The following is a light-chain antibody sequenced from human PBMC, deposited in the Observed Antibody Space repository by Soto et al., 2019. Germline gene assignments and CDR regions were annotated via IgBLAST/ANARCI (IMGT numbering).Light chain of an antibody. J-gene: IGLJ3*02. CDR2: EVR. CDR3: TSYTSMSALGV. Sequence: QSVLTQPASVSGSPGQSITISCTGTSSDVGGYNYVSWYQQHPGKAPKLIIYEVRNRPSGISDRFSGSKSGNTASLTISGLQADDEADYYCTSYTSMSALGVFGGGTTLTVL. V-gene: IGLV2-14*01. CDR1: SSDVGGYNY.